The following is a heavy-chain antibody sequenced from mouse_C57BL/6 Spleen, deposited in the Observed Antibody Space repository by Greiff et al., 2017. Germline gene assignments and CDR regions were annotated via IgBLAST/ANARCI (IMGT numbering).Heavy chain of an antibody. CDR3: AKYYGSSYGYAMEY. Sequence: VQLQQSGPELVKPGASVKISCKASGYAFSSSWMNWVKQRPGKGLEWIGRMYPGDGDTNYNGKFKGKATLAADKSSSTAYMHLRSLTAEDSAVYFCAKYYGSSYGYAMEYWGQGNSVTVSS. V-gene: IGHV1-82*01. CDR1: GYAFSSSW. CDR2: MYPGDGDT. D-gene: IGHD1-1*01. J-gene: IGHJ4*01.